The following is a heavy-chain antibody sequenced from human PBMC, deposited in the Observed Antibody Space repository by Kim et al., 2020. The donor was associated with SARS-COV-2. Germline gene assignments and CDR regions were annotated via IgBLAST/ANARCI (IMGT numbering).Heavy chain of an antibody. CDR3: ARDGNYYGSGSYQYYYYYGMDV. CDR2: ISAYNGNT. J-gene: IGHJ6*02. D-gene: IGHD3-10*01. CDR1: GYTFTSYG. Sequence: ASVKVSCKASGYTFTSYGISWVRQAPGQGLEWMGWISAYNGNTNYAQKLQGRVTMTTDTSTSTAYMELRSLRSDDTAVYYCARDGNYYGSGSYQYYYYYGMDVWGQGTTVTVSS. V-gene: IGHV1-18*01.